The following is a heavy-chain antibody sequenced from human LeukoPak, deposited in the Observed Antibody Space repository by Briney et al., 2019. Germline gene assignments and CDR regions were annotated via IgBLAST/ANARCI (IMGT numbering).Heavy chain of an antibody. Sequence: PGGSLRLSCAASGFTFSSNWTSWVRHAPGKGMGWVANIKQDGSEKYFVESVKGRFPISRDNAKNSLYLQMNSLRAEDTAVYYCARGSGDVLRYFDWLKAPYYFDYWGQGTLVTVSS. CDR1: GFTFSSNW. V-gene: IGHV3-7*01. J-gene: IGHJ4*02. D-gene: IGHD3-9*01. CDR2: IKQDGSEK. CDR3: ARGSGDVLRYFDWLKAPYYFDY.